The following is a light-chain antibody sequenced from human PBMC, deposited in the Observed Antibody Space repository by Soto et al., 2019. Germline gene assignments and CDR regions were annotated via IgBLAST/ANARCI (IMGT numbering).Light chain of an antibody. CDR2: GAS. CDR3: LQDYNYPWT. Sequence: EIVFTQYPGTLSFSPGERTTLSCKASQTVSSSQLAWYQQKPGQAPKLLMYGASSRAAGVPDRFSGSGSGTDFTLTISSLQPEDFATYYCLQDYNYPWTFGQGTKVDIK. CDR1: QTVSSSQ. V-gene: IGKV3-20*01. J-gene: IGKJ1*01.